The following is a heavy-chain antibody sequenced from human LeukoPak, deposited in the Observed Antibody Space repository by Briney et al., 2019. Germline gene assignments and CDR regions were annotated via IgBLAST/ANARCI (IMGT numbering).Heavy chain of an antibody. CDR1: GFTFSSYA. J-gene: IGHJ4*02. CDR3: ARGTGPEYYDFWSGYSHFDY. CDR2: ISYDGSNK. V-gene: IGHV3-30-3*01. D-gene: IGHD3-3*01. Sequence: GGSLRLPCAASGFTFSSYAMHWVRQAPGKGLEWVAVISYDGSNKYYADSVKGRFTISRDNSKNTLYLQMNSLRAEDTAVYYCARGTGPEYYDFWSGYSHFDYWGQGTLVTVSS.